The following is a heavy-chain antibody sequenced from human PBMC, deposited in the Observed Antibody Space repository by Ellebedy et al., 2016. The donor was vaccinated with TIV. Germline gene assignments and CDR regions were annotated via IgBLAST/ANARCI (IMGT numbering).Heavy chain of an antibody. Sequence: MPSETLSLTCSVSGGSTSSYYWSRIRQPPGKGLEWIGYIYYSGSTSYNPSLKGRVTISVDMAKNQFSLKLSAVTAADTAMYYCARVGDTATYYYYGMDVWGRGTTVTVSS. CDR1: GGSTSSYY. V-gene: IGHV4-59*01. CDR2: IYYSGST. J-gene: IGHJ6*02. CDR3: ARVGDTATYYYYGMDV. D-gene: IGHD5-18*01.